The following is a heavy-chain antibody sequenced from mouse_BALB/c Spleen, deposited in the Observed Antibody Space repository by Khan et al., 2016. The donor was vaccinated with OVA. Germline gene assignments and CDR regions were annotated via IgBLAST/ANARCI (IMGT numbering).Heavy chain of an antibody. CDR3: ANHGSSSAWLTY. V-gene: IGHV1-7*01. CDR1: GYTFTSYW. CDR2: INPSTGYT. J-gene: IGHJ3*01. D-gene: IGHD1-1*01. Sequence: QVQLKQPGAELAKPGASVKMSCKASGYTFTSYWMHWVKQRPGQGLEWIGYINPSTGYTEYNQKFKDKATLTADKSSNTAYMQLSSLTSEDSAVYDCANHGSSSAWLTYWGQGTLVTVSA.